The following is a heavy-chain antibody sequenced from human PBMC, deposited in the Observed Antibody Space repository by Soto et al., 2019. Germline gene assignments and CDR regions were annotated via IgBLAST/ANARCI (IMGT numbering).Heavy chain of an antibody. Sequence: QLVESGGGVVPPGASLRLSCAASGFTFSTFGWHWVRQTPGKGLGWVAVISYDGNNKVYADSVKGRFTISRDNFKNTVDLVINNLQVDDTAVYYCAKDLQAYGDYDYYCYGLDVWGQGATVSVSS. CDR1: GFTFSTFG. J-gene: IGHJ6*02. CDR2: ISYDGNNK. V-gene: IGHV3-30*18. CDR3: AKDLQAYGDYDYYCYGLDV. D-gene: IGHD4-17*01.